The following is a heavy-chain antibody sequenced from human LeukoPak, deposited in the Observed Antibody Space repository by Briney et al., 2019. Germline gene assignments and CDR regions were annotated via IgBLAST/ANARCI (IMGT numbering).Heavy chain of an antibody. Sequence: ASVKVSCKAFGYTFTGYYIHWVRQAPGQGLEWMGGIIPIFGTANYAQKFQGRVTITADESTSTAYMELSSLRSEDTAVYYCARGGWNKFDYWGQGTLVTVSS. D-gene: IGHD3-22*01. CDR1: GYTFTGYY. CDR2: IIPIFGTA. J-gene: IGHJ4*02. CDR3: ARGGWNKFDY. V-gene: IGHV1-69*13.